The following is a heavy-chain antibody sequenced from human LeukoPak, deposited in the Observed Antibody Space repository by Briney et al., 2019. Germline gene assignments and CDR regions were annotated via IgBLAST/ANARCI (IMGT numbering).Heavy chain of an antibody. CDR3: ARGGYCGGDCYPSFDY. J-gene: IGHJ4*02. Sequence: ASVKVSCKASGYTFTSYGISWVRQAPGQGLEWMGWISAYNGNTNYAQKLQGRVTMTTDTSTSTAYMELGSLRSDDTAVYYCARGGYCGGDCYPSFDYWGQGTLVTVSS. D-gene: IGHD2-21*02. V-gene: IGHV1-18*01. CDR2: ISAYNGNT. CDR1: GYTFTSYG.